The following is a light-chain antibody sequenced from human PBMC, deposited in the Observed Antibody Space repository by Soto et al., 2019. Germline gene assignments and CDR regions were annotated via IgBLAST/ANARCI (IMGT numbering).Light chain of an antibody. CDR3: HQYTNWPYT. Sequence: EIVMKQSPATLSVSPGERASLSCRSSQSVGSNFAWYQQTAGQSPRILIYGASTRATGIPARFSGSGSGTQFPLTIISLQSEDFAVYSCHQYTNWPYTCGQGTKREMK. CDR2: GAS. J-gene: IGKJ2*01. CDR1: QSVGSN. V-gene: IGKV3-15*01.